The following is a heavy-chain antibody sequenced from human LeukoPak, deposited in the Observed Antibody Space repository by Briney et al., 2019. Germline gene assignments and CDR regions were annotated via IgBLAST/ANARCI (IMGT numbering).Heavy chain of an antibody. V-gene: IGHV4-4*07. Sequence: GSLRLSCAASGFTFSSYSMNWVRQPAGKGLEWIGRIYTNENTNYNPSLKSRVTMSVDTSNNQFSLKLKSVTAADTAMYYCAREKSVTGSPYYFDYWGQGILVTVSS. CDR3: AREKSVTGSPYYFDY. D-gene: IGHD3-9*01. J-gene: IGHJ4*02. CDR2: IYTNENT. CDR1: GFTFSSYS.